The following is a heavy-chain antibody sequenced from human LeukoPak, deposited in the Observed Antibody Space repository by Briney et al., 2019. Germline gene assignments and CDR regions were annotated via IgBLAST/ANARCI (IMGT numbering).Heavy chain of an antibody. Sequence: GGSLRLSCAASGFTFSSYGMHWVRQAPGKGLEWVAVISYDGSNKYYADSVKGRFTISRDNSKNTLYLQMNSLRAEDTAVYYCAKDLGSYYNIFDNYWGQGTLVTVSS. V-gene: IGHV3-30*18. D-gene: IGHD3-10*01. CDR1: GFTFSSYG. CDR2: ISYDGSNK. J-gene: IGHJ4*02. CDR3: AKDLGSYYNIFDNY.